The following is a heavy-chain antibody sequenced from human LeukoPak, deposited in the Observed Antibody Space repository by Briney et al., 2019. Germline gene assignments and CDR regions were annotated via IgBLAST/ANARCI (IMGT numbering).Heavy chain of an antibody. D-gene: IGHD3-22*01. CDR3: ARGRYYYDSSGQDFDY. CDR2: ISSGSSAI. Sequence: PGGSLRLSCEASGFTFTTYSMTWVRQAPGKGLEWVSIISSGSSAIFSADALKGRFTISRDDAKNLLYLDMNSLRAEDTAVYYCARGRYYYDSSGQDFDYWGQGTLVTVSS. J-gene: IGHJ4*02. CDR1: GFTFTTYS. V-gene: IGHV3-21*04.